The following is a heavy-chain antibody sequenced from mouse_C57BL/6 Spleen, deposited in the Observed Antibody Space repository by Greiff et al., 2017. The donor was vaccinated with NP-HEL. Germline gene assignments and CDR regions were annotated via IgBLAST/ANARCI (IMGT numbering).Heavy chain of an antibody. CDR1: GYAFTNYL. CDR2: INPGSGGT. J-gene: IGHJ2*01. V-gene: IGHV1-54*01. CDR3: ARGLGYDSHFDY. D-gene: IGHD2-4*01. Sequence: QVQLQQSGAELVRPGTSVKVSCKASGYAFTNYLIVWVKQRPGQGLEWIGVINPGSGGTNYNEKVKGKATLTADKSSSTAYMQLSSLTSEDSAVYFCARGLGYDSHFDYWGQGTTLTVSS.